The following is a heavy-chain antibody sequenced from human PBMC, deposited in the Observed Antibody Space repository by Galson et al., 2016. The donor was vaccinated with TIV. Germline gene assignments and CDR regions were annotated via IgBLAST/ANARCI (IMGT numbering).Heavy chain of an antibody. Sequence: RLSCAASGFTFSNYWMHWVRQVPGKGLVWVSRINTDGSTTTYVDSVEGRFTISRDNAKNTLFLQMTSLRAEDTAVYYCARGDNPVPSFYFDYWGQGTLVTVSS. D-gene: IGHD2-2*01. CDR1: GFTFSNYW. V-gene: IGHV3-74*01. CDR2: INTDGSTT. CDR3: ARGDNPVPSFYFDY. J-gene: IGHJ4*02.